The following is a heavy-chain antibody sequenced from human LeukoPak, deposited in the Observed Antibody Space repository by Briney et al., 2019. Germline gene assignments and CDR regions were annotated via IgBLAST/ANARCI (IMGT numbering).Heavy chain of an antibody. J-gene: IGHJ6*02. CDR2: ISWNSGSI. D-gene: IGHD3-22*01. Sequence: GGSLRLSCAASGFTFDDYAMHWVRQAPGKGLEWVSGISWNSGSIGYADSVKGRFTISRDNAKNSLYLQMNSLRAEDTALYHCARNIWRSGSSGYYYLSWGGMDVWGQGTTVTVSS. CDR1: GFTFDDYA. CDR3: ARNIWRSGSSGYYYLSWGGMDV. V-gene: IGHV3-9*01.